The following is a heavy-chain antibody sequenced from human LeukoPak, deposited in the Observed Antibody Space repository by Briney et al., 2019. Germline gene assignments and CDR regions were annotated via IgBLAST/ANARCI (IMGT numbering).Heavy chain of an antibody. J-gene: IGHJ4*02. V-gene: IGHV2-5*02. CDR2: ICWDDDK. CDR3: ARRRAAGSLFDY. CDR1: GFSLSTSGVG. Sequence: SGPTLVKPTQTLTLICTFSGFSLSTSGVGVGWIRQPPGKALEWLGIICWDDDKRYSPSLKSRLTITKDTSKNQVVLTMTNMDPVDTATYYCARRRAAGSLFDYWGQGTLVTVSS. D-gene: IGHD1-26*01.